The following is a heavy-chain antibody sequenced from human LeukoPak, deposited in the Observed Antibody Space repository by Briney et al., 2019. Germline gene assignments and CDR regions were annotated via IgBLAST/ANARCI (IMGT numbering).Heavy chain of an antibody. CDR2: INHSGST. CDR3: ARGRDPY. D-gene: IGHD5-24*01. J-gene: IGHJ4*02. V-gene: IGHV4-34*01. Sequence: SETLSLTCAVYGGSFSGYYWTWIRQPPERGLEWIGEINHSGSTNYNPSLKSRVTISVDTSKSQFSLKLKSATAADTAMYYCARGRDPYWGQGTLVTVSS. CDR1: GGSFSGYY.